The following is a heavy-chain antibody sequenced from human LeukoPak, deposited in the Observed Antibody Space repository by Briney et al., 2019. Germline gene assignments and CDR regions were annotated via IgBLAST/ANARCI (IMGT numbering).Heavy chain of an antibody. CDR3: AKGSSGYFVDL. V-gene: IGHV3-23*01. Sequence: GGSLRLSSAPSGFIFYNHGPISVRQAPGKGLEWVSAISNDGGGTNYADFVKGRFTISRDNSKNTLFLQMNSLRAEDTALYYCAKGSSGYFVDLWGQGTLVTVSS. J-gene: IGHJ5*02. CDR1: GFIFYNHG. CDR2: ISNDGGGT. D-gene: IGHD3-22*01.